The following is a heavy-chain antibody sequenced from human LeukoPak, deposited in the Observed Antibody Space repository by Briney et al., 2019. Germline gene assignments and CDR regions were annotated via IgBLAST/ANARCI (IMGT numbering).Heavy chain of an antibody. CDR3: SRGISTSPYGMDV. Sequence: SQTLSLTCAISGDSVSSSSAAWNWIRQSPSRGLEWLGRTYYRSRWYNDYAVSVQSRITINADTSKNQFSLQLNSVTPEDTAVYYCSRGISTSPYGMDVWGKGTTVTVSS. D-gene: IGHD2-2*01. CDR1: GDSVSSSSAA. V-gene: IGHV6-1*01. J-gene: IGHJ6*04. CDR2: TYYRSRWYN.